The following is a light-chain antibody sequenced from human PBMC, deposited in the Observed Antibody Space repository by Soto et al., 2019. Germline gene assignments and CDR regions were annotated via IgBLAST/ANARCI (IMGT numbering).Light chain of an antibody. V-gene: IGKV3-15*01. Sequence: IVMTQSTATLSVSPGERATLSCRAGQSVSSNLAWYQQKPGQAPRLLIYGASTRATGIPARFSGSGSGTEFSLTISNVQPEDFATYYCQQTYSTPQPFAQGTRLAI. CDR1: QSVSSN. CDR2: GAS. J-gene: IGKJ5*01. CDR3: QQTYSTPQP.